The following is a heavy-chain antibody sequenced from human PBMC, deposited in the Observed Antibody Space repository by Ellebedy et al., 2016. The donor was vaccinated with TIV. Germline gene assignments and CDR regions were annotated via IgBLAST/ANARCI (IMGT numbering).Heavy chain of an antibody. CDR2: ISKSDTT. CDR3: ARCRCPGARACFDS. Sequence: PGGSLRLSCAASGFTFNSYSMNWVRQPPGKGLEWISYISKSDTTYYADSVRGRFTISRDNAKKSLYLQMNSLRVEDTALDHCARCRCPGARACFDSWGQGTLVTVSS. V-gene: IGHV3-48*01. J-gene: IGHJ4*02. D-gene: IGHD3-10*02. CDR1: GFTFNSYS.